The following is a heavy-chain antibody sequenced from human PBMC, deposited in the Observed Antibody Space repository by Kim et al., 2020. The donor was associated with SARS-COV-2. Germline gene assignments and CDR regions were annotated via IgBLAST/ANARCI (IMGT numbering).Heavy chain of an antibody. J-gene: IGHJ4*02. D-gene: IGHD5-12*01. CDR3: ARRRGYSGYGMYFDY. V-gene: IGHV4-39*01. Sequence: PSLKSRVTISVDTSKNQFSLKLSSVTAADTAVYYCARRRGYSGYGMYFDYWGQGTLVTVSS.